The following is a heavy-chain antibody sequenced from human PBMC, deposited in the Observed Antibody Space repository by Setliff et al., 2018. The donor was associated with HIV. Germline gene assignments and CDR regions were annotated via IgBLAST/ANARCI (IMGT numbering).Heavy chain of an antibody. CDR1: GFTFDDYA. J-gene: IGHJ5*02. D-gene: IGHD5-18*01. Sequence: PGGSLRLSCAASGFTFDDYAMHWVRQAPGKGLEWVSGISWNSGSIGYADSVKGRFTISRDNAKNSLYLQMNSLRSEDTALYYCAKSPNRYSPLDWFDPWSQGTLVTVSS. CDR2: ISWNSGSI. CDR3: AKSPNRYSPLDWFDP. V-gene: IGHV3-9*01.